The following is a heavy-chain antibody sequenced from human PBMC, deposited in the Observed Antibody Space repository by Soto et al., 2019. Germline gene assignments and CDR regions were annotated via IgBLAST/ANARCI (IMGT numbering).Heavy chain of an antibody. CDR2: ISSSSSYI. Sequence: PGESLKISCVASGFTFNSYSMNWVRQAPGKGLEWVSSISSSSSYIYYADSVKGRFTISRDNAKNSLYLQMNSLRAEDTAVYYCAGNHYGSGSYYGYWGQGTLVTVSS. CDR3: AGNHYGSGSYYGY. CDR1: GFTFNSYS. V-gene: IGHV3-21*01. D-gene: IGHD3-10*01. J-gene: IGHJ4*02.